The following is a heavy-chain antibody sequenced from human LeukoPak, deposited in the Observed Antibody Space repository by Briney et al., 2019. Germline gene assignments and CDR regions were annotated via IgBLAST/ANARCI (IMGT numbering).Heavy chain of an antibody. V-gene: IGHV4-59*08. CDR3: ARVFDAFDI. CDR1: GGSISSYY. Sequence: PSETLSLTCTVSGGSISSYYWSWIRQPPGKGLEWIGYIYYSGSTNYNPSLKSRVTISVDTSKNLFSLKLSSVTAADTAVYYCARVFDAFDIWGQGTMVTVSS. J-gene: IGHJ3*02. CDR2: IYYSGST.